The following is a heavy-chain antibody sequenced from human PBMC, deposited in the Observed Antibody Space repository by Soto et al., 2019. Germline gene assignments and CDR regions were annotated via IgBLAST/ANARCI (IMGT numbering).Heavy chain of an antibody. J-gene: IGHJ4*02. V-gene: IGHV1-69*13. Sequence: SVKVSCKASGGTFSSYAIIWVRQAPGQGLEWMGGIIPIFGTANYAQKFQGRVTITADESTSTAYMELSSLRSEDTAVYYCARDPATYCSGGSCSNFEYWGQGTRVTVSS. D-gene: IGHD2-15*01. CDR1: GGTFSSYA. CDR2: IIPIFGTA. CDR3: ARDPATYCSGGSCSNFEY.